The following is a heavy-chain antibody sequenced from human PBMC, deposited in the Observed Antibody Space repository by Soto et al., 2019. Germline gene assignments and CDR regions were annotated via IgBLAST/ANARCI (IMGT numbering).Heavy chain of an antibody. CDR2: IWYDGSNK. CDR1: GFTFSSYG. V-gene: IGHV3-33*01. D-gene: IGHD6-13*01. J-gene: IGHJ4*02. Sequence: QVQLVESGGGVVQPGRSLRLSCAASGFTFSSYGMHWVRQAPGKGLEWVAVIWYDGSNKYYADSVKGRFTISRDNSKNTLYLQMNSLRAEDTAVYYCARDGPGQQLTLMDYWGQGTLVTVSS. CDR3: ARDGPGQQLTLMDY.